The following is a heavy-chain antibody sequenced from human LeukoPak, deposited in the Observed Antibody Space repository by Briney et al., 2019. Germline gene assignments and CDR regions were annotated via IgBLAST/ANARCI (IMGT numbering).Heavy chain of an antibody. CDR1: GFTFSSYA. J-gene: IGHJ4*02. Sequence: GGSLRLSCAASGFTFSSYAMSWVRQAPGKGLEWVSAISGSGGSAYYADSVKGRFTISRDNSKNTLYLQMNSLRAEDTAVYYCAKCGEDYGDYVGDYWGQGTLVTVSS. CDR2: ISGSGGSA. D-gene: IGHD4-17*01. CDR3: AKCGEDYGDYVGDY. V-gene: IGHV3-23*01.